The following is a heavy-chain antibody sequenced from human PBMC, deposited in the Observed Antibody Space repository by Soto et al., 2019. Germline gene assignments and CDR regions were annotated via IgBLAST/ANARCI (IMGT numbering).Heavy chain of an antibody. V-gene: IGHV3-23*01. D-gene: IGHD3-9*01. J-gene: IGHJ4*02. CDR1: GFTFSSYA. CDR3: VHFDWFIDY. CDR2: ISGSGAST. Sequence: EVPLLESGGGLVQPGGSLRLSCAASGFTFSSYAMSWVRQAPGKGLEWVSAISGSGASTYYADSVKSRFTISRDNSKNTLYLQMNSLRAEDTVVYYCVHFDWFIDYWCQGTLVTVSS.